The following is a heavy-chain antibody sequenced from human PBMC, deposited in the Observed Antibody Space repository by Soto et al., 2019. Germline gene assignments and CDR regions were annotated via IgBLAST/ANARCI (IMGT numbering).Heavy chain of an antibody. CDR3: ARGYQEGIVVVPADSDY. V-gene: IGHV3-21*01. CDR1: GFTFSSYS. CDR2: ISSSSSYI. J-gene: IGHJ4*02. Sequence: GGSLRLSCAASGFTFSSYSMNWVRQAPGKGLEWVSSISSSSSYIYYADSVKGRFTISRDNAKNSLYLQMNSLRAEDTAVYYCARGYQEGIVVVPADSDYWGQGTLVTVSS. D-gene: IGHD2-2*01.